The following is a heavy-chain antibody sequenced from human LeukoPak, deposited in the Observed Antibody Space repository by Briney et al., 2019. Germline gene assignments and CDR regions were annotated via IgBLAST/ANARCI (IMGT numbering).Heavy chain of an antibody. J-gene: IGHJ6*02. CDR2: INPNSGDT. CDR3: VRDRRPEYFPPSYHYYGLDV. V-gene: IGHV1-2*02. D-gene: IGHD2/OR15-2a*01. CDR1: GYSFTGYH. Sequence: ASVKVSCKASGYSFTGYHMHWVRQAPGQGLEWMGWINPNSGDTNYAQKFQGRVTVTRDTSITTVYMDLSRLQSDDTAVYYCVRDRRPEYFPPSYHYYGLDVWGQGTTVTVSS.